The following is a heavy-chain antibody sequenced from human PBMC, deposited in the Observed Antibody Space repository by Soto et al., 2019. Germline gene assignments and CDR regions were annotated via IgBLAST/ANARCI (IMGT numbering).Heavy chain of an antibody. V-gene: IGHV3-48*02. Sequence: EVQLVESGEGFIQAGGSLRLSCAASGFTFSDYSMNWVSQAPGRGLEWISFISTTPDIVFYADSVKGRFAISRDNARNSLFLQMNSLRDEDTAVYYCAKDRCVTTRSFDFWGHGTLVTVS. J-gene: IGHJ4*01. CDR3: AKDRCVTTRSFDF. CDR2: ISTTPDIV. CDR1: GFTFSDYS. D-gene: IGHD4-17*01.